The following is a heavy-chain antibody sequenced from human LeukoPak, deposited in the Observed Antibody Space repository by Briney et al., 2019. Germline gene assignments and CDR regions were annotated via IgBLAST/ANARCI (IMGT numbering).Heavy chain of an antibody. CDR2: ISAYNGNT. Sequence: ASVKVSRKASGYTFTSYGISWARQAPGQGLEWMGWISAYNGNTNYAQKLQGRVTMTTDTSTSTAYMELRSLRPDDTAVYYCARGARIFGVVGFDYWGQGTLVTVSS. J-gene: IGHJ4*02. D-gene: IGHD3-3*01. CDR3: ARGARIFGVVGFDY. V-gene: IGHV1-18*01. CDR1: GYTFTSYG.